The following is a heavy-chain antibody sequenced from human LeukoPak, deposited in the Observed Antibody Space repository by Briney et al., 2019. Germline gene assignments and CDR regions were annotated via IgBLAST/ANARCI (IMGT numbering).Heavy chain of an antibody. D-gene: IGHD6-19*01. J-gene: IGHJ4*02. CDR2: ISGSGGST. Sequence: GGALRLSCAASGFTFSSYAMRWVRQARGKGLEWVSAISGSGGSTYYADSVKGRFTLSRDHSKNTLYLQMNSLRAEDTAVYYCAKDPIAVAAYDYWGQGTLVTVSS. CDR1: GFTFSSYA. V-gene: IGHV3-23*01. CDR3: AKDPIAVAAYDY.